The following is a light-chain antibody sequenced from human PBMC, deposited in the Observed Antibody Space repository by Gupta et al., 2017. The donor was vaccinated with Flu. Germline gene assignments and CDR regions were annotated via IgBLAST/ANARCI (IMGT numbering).Light chain of an antibody. V-gene: IGKV3-15*01. Sequence: EIQMTQSPATLSVSPGERATLSCRASQSVSSNLAWYQQKPGQAPRLLIYGASTRATGVPARFSGSGSGTDFTLTISSLQSEDFAIYYCQQYNSWPETFGQGTKLEIK. CDR3: QQYNSWPET. CDR1: QSVSSN. CDR2: GAS. J-gene: IGKJ2*01.